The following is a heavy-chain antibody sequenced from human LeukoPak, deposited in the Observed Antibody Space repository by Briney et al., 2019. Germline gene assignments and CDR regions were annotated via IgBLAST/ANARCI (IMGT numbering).Heavy chain of an antibody. CDR3: ARGDFWSGYYSPRWFDP. D-gene: IGHD3-3*01. V-gene: IGHV4-34*01. CDR2: INRSGST. Sequence: SETLSLTCAVYGGSFSGYYWSWIRQPPGKGLEWIGEINRSGSTNYNPSLKSRVTISVDTSKNKFSLKLSSVTAADTAVYYCARGDFWSGYYSPRWFDPWGQGTLVTVSS. J-gene: IGHJ5*02. CDR1: GGSFSGYY.